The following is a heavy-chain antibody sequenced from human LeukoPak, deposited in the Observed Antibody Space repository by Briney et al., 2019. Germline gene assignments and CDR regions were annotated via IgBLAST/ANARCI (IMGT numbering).Heavy chain of an antibody. CDR1: GFTFSSYS. CDR2: ISSSSSYI. D-gene: IGHD6-13*01. Sequence: SGGSLRLSCAASGFTFSSYSMNWVRQAPGKGLEWVSSISSSSSYIYYADSVKGRFTISRDNAKNSLYLQMNSLRAEDTAVYYCARDDVAAAGYFDYRGQGTLVTVSS. V-gene: IGHV3-21*01. J-gene: IGHJ4*02. CDR3: ARDDVAAAGYFDY.